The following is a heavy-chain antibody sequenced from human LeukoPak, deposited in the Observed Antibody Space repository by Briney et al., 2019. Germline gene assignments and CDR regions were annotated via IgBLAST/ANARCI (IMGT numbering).Heavy chain of an antibody. V-gene: IGHV3-74*01. D-gene: IGHD5-12*01. J-gene: IGHJ3*02. Sequence: GGSLRLSCAASGITFNSYWIHWVRQAPGKGLVWVSRINTDGSSTSYADSVKGRFTISRDNAKNTLYLQMNSLRAEDTAVYYCARSGGYDYDAFDIWGQGTMVTVSS. CDR1: GITFNSYW. CDR3: ARSGGYDYDAFDI. CDR2: INTDGSST.